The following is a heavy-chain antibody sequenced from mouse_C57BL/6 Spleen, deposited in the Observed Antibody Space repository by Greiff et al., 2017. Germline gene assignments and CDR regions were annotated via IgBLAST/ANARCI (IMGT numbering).Heavy chain of an antibody. J-gene: IGHJ4*01. CDR1: GFTFSDYY. V-gene: IGHV5-16*01. D-gene: IGHD1-1*01. Sequence: DVQLVESEGGLVQPGSSMKLSCTASGFTFSDYYMAWVRQVPETGLEWVANINYDGSSTYYLDSLKSRFIISRDNAKNILYLQMSSLKSEDTATYYCARDHYYGSIYYAMDYWGQGTSVTVSS. CDR3: ARDHYYGSIYYAMDY. CDR2: INYDGSST.